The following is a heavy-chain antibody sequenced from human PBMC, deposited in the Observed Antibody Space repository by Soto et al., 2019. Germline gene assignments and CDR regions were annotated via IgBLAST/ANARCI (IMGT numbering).Heavy chain of an antibody. CDR1: GGSISGYY. D-gene: IGHD3-9*01. J-gene: IGHJ4*02. Sequence: SETLSLTCSVSGGSISGYYWSWIRQPPGKGLEWIGYIYYSGSTSYNPSLKSRVTISVDTSKNQFSLNLSSVTAADTAVYYCARAYYDILTGYSHLDYWGQGTLVTVS. CDR3: ARAYYDILTGYSHLDY. CDR2: IYYSGST. V-gene: IGHV4-59*08.